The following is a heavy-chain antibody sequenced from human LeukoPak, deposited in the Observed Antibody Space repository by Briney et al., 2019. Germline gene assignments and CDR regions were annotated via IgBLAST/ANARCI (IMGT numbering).Heavy chain of an antibody. J-gene: IGHJ5*02. CDR2: IIPIFGTA. Sequence: SVKVSCKASGGTFSSYAISWVRQAPGQGLEWMGGIIPIFGTANYAQKFQGRVTITADESTSTAYMELSSLRSEDTAVYYCAREGEYCSSTSCYGPNWFDPWGQGTLVTVPS. D-gene: IGHD2-2*01. V-gene: IGHV1-69*13. CDR3: AREGEYCSSTSCYGPNWFDP. CDR1: GGTFSSYA.